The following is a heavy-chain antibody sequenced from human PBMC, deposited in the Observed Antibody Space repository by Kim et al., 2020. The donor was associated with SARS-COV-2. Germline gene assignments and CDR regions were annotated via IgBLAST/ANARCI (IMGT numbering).Heavy chain of an antibody. D-gene: IGHD3-22*01. CDR1: GFTFSSYA. Sequence: GGSLRLSCAASGFTFSSYAMHWVRQAPGKGLEWVAVISYDGSNKYYADSVKGRFTISRDNSKNTLYLQMNSLRAEDTAVYYCAHDYYDSSGSFTYIFDYWGQGTLVTVSS. CDR3: AHDYYDSSGSFTYIFDY. CDR2: ISYDGSNK. J-gene: IGHJ4*02. V-gene: IGHV3-30*04.